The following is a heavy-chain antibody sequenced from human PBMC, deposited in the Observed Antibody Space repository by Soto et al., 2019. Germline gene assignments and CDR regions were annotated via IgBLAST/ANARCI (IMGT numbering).Heavy chain of an antibody. Sequence: PGGSLRLSCAASGFTFSDYYMSWIRQAPGKGLEWVSYISSSGSTIYYADSVKGRFTISRDNAKNSLYLQMNSLRAEDTAVYYCARVERGITIFGVVIPPFEYWGQGTLVTVSS. CDR3: ARVERGITIFGVVIPPFEY. CDR2: ISSSGSTI. CDR1: GFTFSDYY. D-gene: IGHD3-3*01. J-gene: IGHJ4*02. V-gene: IGHV3-11*01.